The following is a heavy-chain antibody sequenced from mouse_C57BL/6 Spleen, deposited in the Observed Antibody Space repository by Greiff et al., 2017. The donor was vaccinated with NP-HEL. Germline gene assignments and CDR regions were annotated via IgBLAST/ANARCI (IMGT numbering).Heavy chain of an antibody. J-gene: IGHJ1*03. V-gene: IGHV1-82*01. D-gene: IGHD2-3*01. CDR3: ARRPMMATTWYFDV. Sequence: VQLQQSGPELVKPGASVKISCKASGYAFSSSWMNWVKQRPGKGLEWIGRIYPGDGDTNYNGKFKGKATLTADKSSSTAYMQLSSLTSEDSAVYFCARRPMMATTWYFDVWGTGTTVTVSS. CDR1: GYAFSSSW. CDR2: IYPGDGDT.